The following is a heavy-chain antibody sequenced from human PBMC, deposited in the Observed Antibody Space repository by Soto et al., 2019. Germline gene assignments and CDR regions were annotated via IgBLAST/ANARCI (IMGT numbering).Heavy chain of an antibody. Sequence: QVQLQESGPGLVKPSQTLSLTCAVSGGSITSGDYYWGWIRQPPGKGLEWITYIYYSGSTYYNPSLKSRVTISVDTSKNQFSLNLSSVTAADTAVYYCARVIYDILTGYYAHDCWGQGTLVTVSS. CDR3: ARVIYDILTGYYAHDC. J-gene: IGHJ4*02. CDR1: GGSITSGDYY. D-gene: IGHD3-9*01. V-gene: IGHV4-30-4*01. CDR2: IYYSGST.